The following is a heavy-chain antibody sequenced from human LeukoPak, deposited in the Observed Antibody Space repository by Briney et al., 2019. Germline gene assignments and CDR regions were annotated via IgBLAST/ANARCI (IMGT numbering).Heavy chain of an antibody. CDR1: GYTFTGYY. J-gene: IGHJ3*01. CDR2: INPNSGGT. Sequence: GSVKVSCKASGYTFTGYYMHWVRQAPGQGLEWMGRINPNSGGTNYAQKFQGRVTMTMDTSISTAYMELTSLRSDDTAMYYCAKASKTIFGVVIVVGRPSDAFDVWGQGTMVTVSS. V-gene: IGHV1-2*06. D-gene: IGHD3-3*01. CDR3: AKASKTIFGVVIVVGRPSDAFDV.